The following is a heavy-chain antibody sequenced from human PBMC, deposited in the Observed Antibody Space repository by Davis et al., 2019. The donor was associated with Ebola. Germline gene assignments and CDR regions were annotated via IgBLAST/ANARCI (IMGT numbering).Heavy chain of an antibody. CDR2: IYYSGST. V-gene: IGHV4-59*06. CDR3: ARDSPIYSNSDYYYMDV. Sequence: PSETLSLTCTASGGSISSYYWSWIRQQPGKGLEWIGYIYYSGSTYYNPSLKSRVTISVDTSKDQFSLKLSSVTAADTAVYYCARDSPIYSNSDYYYMDVWGKGTTVTVSS. CDR1: GGSISSYY. J-gene: IGHJ6*03. D-gene: IGHD4-11*01.